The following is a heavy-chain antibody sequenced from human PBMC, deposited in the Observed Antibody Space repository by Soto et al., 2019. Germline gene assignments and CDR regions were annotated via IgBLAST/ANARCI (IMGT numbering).Heavy chain of an antibody. CDR1: GDSINSDNYY. D-gene: IGHD3-9*01. CDR2: IYYRGNT. CDR3: ARLEGLATISYYFDY. Sequence: SETLSLTCSVSGDSINSDNYYWGWIRQPPGKGLEWIGSIYYRGNTYYNPSLKTRVTISLDKSKSQFSLKLNSVTAADSAVYFCARLEGLATISYYFDYWGQGPLVTVSS. V-gene: IGHV4-39*01. J-gene: IGHJ4*02.